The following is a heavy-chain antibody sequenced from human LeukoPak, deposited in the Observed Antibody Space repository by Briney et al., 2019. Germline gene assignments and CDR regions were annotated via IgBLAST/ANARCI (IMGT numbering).Heavy chain of an antibody. Sequence: GGSLRLSCAASGFTFSSYWMSWVRQAPGKGLEWVANIKQDGSEKYYVDSVKGRFTISRDNAKNSLYLQMNSLRAEDTAVYYCAKDYCSSTSCYTLYYYYYYMDVWGKGTTVTVSS. V-gene: IGHV3-7*01. D-gene: IGHD2-2*02. CDR1: GFTFSSYW. J-gene: IGHJ6*03. CDR3: AKDYCSSTSCYTLYYYYYYMDV. CDR2: IKQDGSEK.